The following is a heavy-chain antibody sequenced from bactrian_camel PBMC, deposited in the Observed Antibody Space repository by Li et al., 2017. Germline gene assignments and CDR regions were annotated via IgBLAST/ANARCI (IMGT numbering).Heavy chain of an antibody. CDR1: GYTYNSYC. CDR2: IDSDGRT. D-gene: IGHD7*01. CDR3: AVRLGKSPGDCTLRPMYNY. V-gene: IGHV3S53*01. J-gene: IGHJ4*01. Sequence: HVQLVESGGGSAQAGGSLRLSCVASGYTYNSYCMGWFRQAPGKEREGIATIDSDGRTTYRDSVNGRFTISLDNAKKTVYLQMNSLKPEDTAIYYCAVRLGKSPGDCTLRPMYNYWGRGTQVTVS.